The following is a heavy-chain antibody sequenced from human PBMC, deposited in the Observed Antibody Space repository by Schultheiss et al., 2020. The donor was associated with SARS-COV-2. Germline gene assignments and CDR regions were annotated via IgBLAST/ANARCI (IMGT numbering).Heavy chain of an antibody. CDR1: GGSISIYY. Sequence: GSLRLSCTVSGGSISIYYWSWIRQPPGKGLEWIGYIYYSGSTNYNPSLKSRVTISVDTSKNQFSLKLSSVTAADTAVYYCARCQYTAMVHDWGQGTLVTVSS. CDR3: ARCQYTAMVHD. D-gene: IGHD5-18*01. V-gene: IGHV4-59*01. CDR2: IYYSGST. J-gene: IGHJ4*02.